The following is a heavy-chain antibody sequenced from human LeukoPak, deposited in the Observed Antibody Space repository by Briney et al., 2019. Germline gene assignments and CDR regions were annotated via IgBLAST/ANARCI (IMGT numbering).Heavy chain of an antibody. D-gene: IGHD7-27*01. CDR1: GYTLTSHH. CDR3: ARGRPTNLGGIY. J-gene: IGHJ4*02. V-gene: IGHV1-8*02. CDR2: MNPNSGNT. Sequence: ASVRVSCKASGYTLTSHHINWVRQAAGQGLEWMGWMNPNSGNTAYAQKFQGRVTMTWDTSIHTACMELGSLRSEDTAVYYCARGRPTNLGGIYWGQGTLVTVSS.